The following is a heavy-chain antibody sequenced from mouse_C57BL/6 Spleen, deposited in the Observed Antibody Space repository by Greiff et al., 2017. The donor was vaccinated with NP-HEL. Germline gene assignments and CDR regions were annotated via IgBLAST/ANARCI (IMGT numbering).Heavy chain of an antibody. CDR2: ISYDGSN. CDR1: GYSITSGYY. V-gene: IGHV3-6*01. J-gene: IGHJ2*01. Sequence: EVKVEESGPGLVKPSQSLSLTCSVTGYSITSGYYWNWIRQFPGNKLEWMGYISYDGSNNYNPSLKNRISITRDTSKNQFFLKLNSVTTEDTATYYCAREGHYYGSSPYYFDYWGQGTTLTVSS. CDR3: AREGHYYGSSPYYFDY. D-gene: IGHD1-1*01.